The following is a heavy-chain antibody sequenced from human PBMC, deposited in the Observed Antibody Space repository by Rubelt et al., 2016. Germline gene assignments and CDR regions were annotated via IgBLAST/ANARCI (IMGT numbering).Heavy chain of an antibody. V-gene: IGHV3-23*01. CDR3: ANDRWELRNGGWFDP. CDR2: ISGSGGST. Sequence: PGGSLRLSCAASGFTFSTYGMTWVRQAPGEGLEWVSAISGSGGSTSYADSVKGRFPISRDNSKNTLYLQLNSLRAEDTAVYYCANDRWELRNGGWFDPWGQGTVVTVSS. CDR1: GFTFSTYG. J-gene: IGHJ5*02. D-gene: IGHD1-26*01.